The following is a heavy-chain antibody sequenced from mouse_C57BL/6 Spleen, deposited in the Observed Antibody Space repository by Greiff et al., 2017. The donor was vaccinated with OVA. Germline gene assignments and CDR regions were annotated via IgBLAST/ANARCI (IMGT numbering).Heavy chain of an antibody. CDR1: GYTFTSYW. CDR2: IDPSDSYT. CDR3: AQNGITTVVATRDWYFDV. V-gene: IGHV1-69*01. Sequence: QVQLQQPGAELVMPGASVKLSCKASGYTFTSYWMHWVKQRPGQGLEWIGEIDPSDSYTNYNQKFKGKSTLTVDKSSSTAYMQLSSLASEDSAVYYCAQNGITTVVATRDWYFDVWGTGTTVTVSS. D-gene: IGHD1-1*01. J-gene: IGHJ1*03.